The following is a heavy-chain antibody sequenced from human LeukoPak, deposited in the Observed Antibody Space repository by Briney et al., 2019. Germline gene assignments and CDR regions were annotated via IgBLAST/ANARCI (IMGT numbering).Heavy chain of an antibody. CDR2: INHSGST. CDR3: ARDGMPRSFDY. V-gene: IGHV4-34*01. D-gene: IGHD1-26*01. CDR1: GGSFSGYY. Sequence: SETLSLTCAVYGGSFSGYYWSWIRQPPGKGLEWIGGINHSGSTNYNPSLKSRVTISVDTSKNQFSLKLSSVTAADTAVYYCARDGMPRSFDYWGQGTLVTVSS. J-gene: IGHJ4*02.